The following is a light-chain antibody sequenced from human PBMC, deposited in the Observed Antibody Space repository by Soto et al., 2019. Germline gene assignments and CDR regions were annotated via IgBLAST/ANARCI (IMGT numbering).Light chain of an antibody. Sequence: DIQMTQSPSTLSASVGDVVAITCLASQSISTYLAWYQQKPGKAPKLLIYKASSLESGVPSRFSGSGSGTEFTLTISSLQPDDFATYYCQQYNSYRWTFGLGTKVDIK. CDR1: QSISTY. CDR2: KAS. J-gene: IGKJ1*01. CDR3: QQYNSYRWT. V-gene: IGKV1-5*03.